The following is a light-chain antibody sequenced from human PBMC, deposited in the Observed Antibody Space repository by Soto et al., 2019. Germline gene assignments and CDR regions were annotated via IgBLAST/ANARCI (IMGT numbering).Light chain of an antibody. V-gene: IGKV3-15*01. CDR1: QSVSSN. CDR2: GAS. J-gene: IGKJ1*01. CDR3: QLYNNWPLWT. Sequence: EIVMTQSPATRSVSPGERATLSCRASQSVSSNLAWYQQKPGQAPRLLIYGASTRATGIPARFSGSGSGTEFTLTISSLQSEDFAVYYCQLYNNWPLWTFGQGTKVEIK.